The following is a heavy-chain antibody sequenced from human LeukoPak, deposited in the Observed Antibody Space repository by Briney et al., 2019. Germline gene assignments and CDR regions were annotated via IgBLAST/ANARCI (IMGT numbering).Heavy chain of an antibody. Sequence: GGSLRLSCAAAGVTVSSNYMSWVRQVPGRGREGASMMYSDGTTHYLDSVKGRFTISRDNSKNTLYLQMNSLRVEDTAVYYCARWYCNSLNCYYDYWGQGTLVTVSS. CDR3: ARWYCNSLNCYYDY. V-gene: IGHV3-53*01. D-gene: IGHD2/OR15-2a*01. CDR2: MYSDGTT. J-gene: IGHJ4*02. CDR1: GVTVSSNY.